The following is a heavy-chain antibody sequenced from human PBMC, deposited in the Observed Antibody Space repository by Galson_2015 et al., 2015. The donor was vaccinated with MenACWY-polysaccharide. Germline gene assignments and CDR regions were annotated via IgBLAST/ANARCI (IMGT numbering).Heavy chain of an antibody. J-gene: IGHJ4*02. CDR2: FIPVFNTT. CDR3: ATTSFSAGYITHFDS. Sequence: SVKVSCKASGGTFSSSVFTWVRQAPGQGLDWVGGFIPVFNTTTSARSLMGRVTIAADDSTNSAYMELSGLTSGDTAVYYCATTSFSAGYITHFDSWGQGTLVTVSS. V-gene: IGHV1-69*13. D-gene: IGHD2/OR15-2a*01. CDR1: GGTFSSSV.